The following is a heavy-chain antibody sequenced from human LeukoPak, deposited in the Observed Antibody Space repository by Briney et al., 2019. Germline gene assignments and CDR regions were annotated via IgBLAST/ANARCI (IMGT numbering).Heavy chain of an antibody. J-gene: IGHJ4*02. Sequence: SETLSLTCTVSGDSISSGAYYWNWIRQPPGKGLEWIGFIYYSGSTYYNPSLKSRVTISVDTSKNQFSLKLSSVTAADTAVYYCARATSGYNSSYYFDYWGQGTLVTVSS. V-gene: IGHV4-30-4*08. CDR1: GDSISSGAYY. D-gene: IGHD6-6*01. CDR2: IYYSGST. CDR3: ARATSGYNSSYYFDY.